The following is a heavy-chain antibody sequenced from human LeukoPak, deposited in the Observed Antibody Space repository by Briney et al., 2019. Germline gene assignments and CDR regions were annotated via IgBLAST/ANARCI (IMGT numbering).Heavy chain of an antibody. D-gene: IGHD3-10*01. J-gene: IGHJ4*02. V-gene: IGHV3-21*01. CDR1: EFTFSSYK. Sequence: GGSLRLSCAASEFTFSSYKMNWVRQAPGKGLEWVSSITSSSSFISYADSVKGRFTISRDNAENSLYLQMNNLRDEDTAVYYCASLGWFGGSNWGQGTLVTVSS. CDR2: ITSSSSFI. CDR3: ASLGWFGGSN.